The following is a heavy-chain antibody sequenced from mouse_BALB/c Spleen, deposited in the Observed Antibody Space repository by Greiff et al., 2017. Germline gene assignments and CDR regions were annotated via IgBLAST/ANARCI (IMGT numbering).Heavy chain of an antibody. D-gene: IGHD2-1*01. CDR3: ARDRDYGNWYFDV. J-gene: IGHJ1*01. CDR1: GFTFSSYG. CDR2: INSNGGST. Sequence: EVHLVESGGGLVQPGGSLKLSCAASGFTFSSYGMSWVRQTPDKRLELVATINSNGGSTYYPDSVKGRFTISRDNAKNTLYLQMSSLKSEDTAMYYCARDRDYGNWYFDVWGAGTTVTVSS. V-gene: IGHV5-6-3*01.